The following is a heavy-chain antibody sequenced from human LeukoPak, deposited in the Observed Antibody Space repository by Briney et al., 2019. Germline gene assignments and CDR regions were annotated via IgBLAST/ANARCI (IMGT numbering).Heavy chain of an antibody. Sequence: ASVKVSCKASGYTFTSYGISWVRQAPGQGLEWMGWINPNSGGTNYAQKFQGRVTMTRDTSISTAYMELSRLRSDDTAMYYCAKAQVRSSWYFTPPKNWFDPWGQGTLVTVSS. CDR2: INPNSGGT. CDR3: AKAQVRSSWYFTPPKNWFDP. CDR1: GYTFTSYG. D-gene: IGHD6-13*01. J-gene: IGHJ5*02. V-gene: IGHV1-2*02.